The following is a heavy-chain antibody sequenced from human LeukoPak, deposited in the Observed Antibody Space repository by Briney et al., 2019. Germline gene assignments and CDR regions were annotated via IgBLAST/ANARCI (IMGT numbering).Heavy chain of an antibody. V-gene: IGHV4-30-2*01. J-gene: IGHJ4*02. CDR3: ARSKVARTSGFDY. D-gene: IGHD1-14*01. Sequence: SQTLSLTCTVSGGSISSGGYYWSWIRQPPGKGLEWIGYIYHSGSTNYNPSPKSRVTISVDTSKNQFSLKLSSVTAADTAVYYCARSKVARTSGFDYWGQGTLVTVSS. CDR2: IYHSGST. CDR1: GGSISSGGYY.